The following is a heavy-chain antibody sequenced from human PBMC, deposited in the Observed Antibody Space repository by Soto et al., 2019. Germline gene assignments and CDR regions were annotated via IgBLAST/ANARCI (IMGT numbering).Heavy chain of an antibody. J-gene: IGHJ3*02. V-gene: IGHV4-4*02. CDR2: IYHSGST. Sequence: TLSLTCAVSSGSISSSNWWSWVRQPPGKGLEWIGEIYHSGSTNYNPSLKSRVTISVDKSKNQFSLKLSSVTAADTAVYYCARDSQMITFGGVIPRGAFVIWGQGTMVTVSS. CDR3: ARDSQMITFGGVIPRGAFVI. D-gene: IGHD3-16*02. CDR1: SGSISSSNW.